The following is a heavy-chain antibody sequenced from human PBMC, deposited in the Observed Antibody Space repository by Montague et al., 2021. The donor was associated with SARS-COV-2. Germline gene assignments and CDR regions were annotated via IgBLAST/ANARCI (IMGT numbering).Heavy chain of an antibody. J-gene: IGHJ4*02. CDR1: GGSISSSSYY. D-gene: IGHD3-10*01. CDR2: IYYSGST. V-gene: IGHV4-39*01. CDR3: ARHYYGSGSYYLGEFDY. Sequence: SETLSLTCTVSGGSISSSSYYWGWIRQPPGQGLEWIGSIYYSGSTYYNPSLKSRVTISVDTSKNQLSLKLSSVTAADTAVYYCARHYYGSGSYYLGEFDYWGKGTLVTVSS.